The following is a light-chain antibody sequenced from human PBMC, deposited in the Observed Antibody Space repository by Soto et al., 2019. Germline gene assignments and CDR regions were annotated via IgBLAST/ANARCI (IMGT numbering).Light chain of an antibody. CDR1: QSVSSN. J-gene: IGKJ2*01. V-gene: IGKV3-15*01. CDR2: GAS. CDR3: QQYNSWPYT. Sequence: EIVMTQSPATLSVSPGERATLSCRASQSVSSNLAWYQQKPCQAPRLLIYGASPRATGIPARFSGSGSGTEFTLTISSLESGDFAVYYCQQYNSWPYTFGQGTKLEIK.